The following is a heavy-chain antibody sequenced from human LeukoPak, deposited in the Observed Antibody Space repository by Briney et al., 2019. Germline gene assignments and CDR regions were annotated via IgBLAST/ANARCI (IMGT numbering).Heavy chain of an antibody. J-gene: IGHJ4*02. Sequence: GGSLRLSCAASGFTFSSYSMNWVRQAPGKGPEWVSYISSSSSTIYYADSVKGRFTISRDNAKNSLYLQMNSLRAEDTAVYYCARDLGRGDYWGQGTLVTVSS. CDR2: ISSSSSTI. CDR3: ARDLGRGDY. CDR1: GFTFSSYS. D-gene: IGHD1-26*01. V-gene: IGHV3-48*04.